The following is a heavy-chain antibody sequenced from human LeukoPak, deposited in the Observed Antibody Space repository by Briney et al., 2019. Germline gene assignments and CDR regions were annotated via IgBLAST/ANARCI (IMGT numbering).Heavy chain of an antibody. CDR2: FDPEDGET. Sequence: ASVKVSCKVSGYTLTELSMHWVRQAPGKGLEWMGGFDPEDGETIYAQKFQGRVTMTEDTSTDTAYMELSSLRSEDTAVYYCATDNPHPGLYSNYDYWGQGTLVTVSS. J-gene: IGHJ4*02. V-gene: IGHV1-24*01. CDR1: GYTLTELS. D-gene: IGHD4-11*01. CDR3: ATDNPHPGLYSNYDY.